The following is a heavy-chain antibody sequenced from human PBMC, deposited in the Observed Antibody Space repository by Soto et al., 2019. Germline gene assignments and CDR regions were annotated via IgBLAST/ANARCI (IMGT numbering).Heavy chain of an antibody. V-gene: IGHV4-4*07. Sequence: SETLSLTCIVSGGSIFSYYWDWIRQPAGKGLEWIGRMYTTGGTISGPSLRSRVTMSVDTYKSQFSLKLSSVTAADTAVYYCAGDRPDYFYGMDVWGQGTTVTVSS. CDR1: GGSIFSYY. CDR3: AGDRPDYFYGMDV. J-gene: IGHJ6*02. D-gene: IGHD6-6*01. CDR2: MYTTGGT.